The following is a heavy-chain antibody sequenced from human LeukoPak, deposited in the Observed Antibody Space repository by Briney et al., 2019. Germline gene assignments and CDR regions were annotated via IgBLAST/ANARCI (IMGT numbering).Heavy chain of an antibody. V-gene: IGHV3-23*01. Sequence: GGSLRLSCAASGFTFSSYGMSWVRQAPGKGLEWVSAISGSGGSTYYADSVKGRFTISRDNSKNTLYLQMNSLRAEDTAVYYCAKGWIQLWSHDAFDIWGQGTMVTVSS. CDR2: ISGSGGST. J-gene: IGHJ3*02. CDR3: AKGWIQLWSHDAFDI. D-gene: IGHD5-18*01. CDR1: GFTFSSYG.